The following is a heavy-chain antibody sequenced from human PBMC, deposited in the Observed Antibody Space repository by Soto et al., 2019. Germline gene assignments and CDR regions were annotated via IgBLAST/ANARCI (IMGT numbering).Heavy chain of an antibody. D-gene: IGHD3-22*01. Sequence: QVQLVQSGAEVKKPGSSVKVSCKVSGGTFSSYAISWVRQAPGQGLEWMGGIIPIFGTANYAQKFQGRVTITADESTSTAYMELSSLRSEDTAVYYCARAGRYYYDSSGYSLGYWGQGTLVTVSS. CDR2: IIPIFGTA. CDR3: ARAGRYYYDSSGYSLGY. V-gene: IGHV1-69*01. J-gene: IGHJ4*02. CDR1: GGTFSSYA.